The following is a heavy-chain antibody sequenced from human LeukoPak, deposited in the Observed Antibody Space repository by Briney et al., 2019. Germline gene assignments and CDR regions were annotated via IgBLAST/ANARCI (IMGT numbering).Heavy chain of an antibody. CDR1: GYTFTSYD. V-gene: IGHV1-18*01. CDR3: ARSLGSSVYYYYGMDV. Sequence: ASVKVSCKASGYTFTSYDINWVRQATGQGLEWMGWISAYNGNTNYAQKLQGRVTMTTDTSTSTAYMELRSLRSDDTAVYYCARSLGSSVYYYYGMDVWGQGTTVTVSS. CDR2: ISAYNGNT. J-gene: IGHJ6*02. D-gene: IGHD6-13*01.